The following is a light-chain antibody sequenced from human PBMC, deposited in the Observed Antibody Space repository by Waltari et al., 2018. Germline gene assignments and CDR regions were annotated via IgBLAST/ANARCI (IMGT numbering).Light chain of an antibody. CDR3: QQRSNWPLLT. V-gene: IGKV3-11*01. CDR2: DAS. CDR1: QSITNY. J-gene: IGKJ4*01. Sequence: EIVLTQSPATLSLSPGERATLSCRASQSITNYLARYQQKRGQAPRPLISDASNRATGIPARFSGSGSGTDFTLTISGLEPEDFAVYYCQQRSNWPLLTFGGGTKVEIK.